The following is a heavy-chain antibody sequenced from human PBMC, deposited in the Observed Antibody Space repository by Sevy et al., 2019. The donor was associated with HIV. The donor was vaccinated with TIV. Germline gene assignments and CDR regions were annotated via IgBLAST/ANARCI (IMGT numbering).Heavy chain of an antibody. CDR2: IYTSGST. D-gene: IGHD4-17*01. CDR3: ARAQGGAVTTRGAFDI. CDR1: GGSISSYY. J-gene: IGHJ3*02. Sequence: SEILSLTCTVSGGSISSYYWSCIRQPAGKGLEWIGRIYTSGSTNYNPSLKSRVTMSVDTSKNQFSLKLSSVTAADTAVYYCARAQGGAVTTRGAFDIWGQGTMVTVSS. V-gene: IGHV4-4*07.